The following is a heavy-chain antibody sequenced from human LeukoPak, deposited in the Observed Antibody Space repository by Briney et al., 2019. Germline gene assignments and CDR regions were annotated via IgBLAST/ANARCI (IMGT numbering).Heavy chain of an antibody. CDR3: AREDGDNFDY. D-gene: IGHD2-21*02. CDR2: INPNSGGT. V-gene: IGHV1-2*02. CDR1: GYTFTSYG. Sequence: ASVKVSCKASGYTFTSYGISWVRQAPGQGLERMGWINPNSGGTNYAQKFQGRVTMTRDTSISTAYMELSRLRSDDTAVYYCAREDGDNFDYWGQGTLVTVSS. J-gene: IGHJ4*02.